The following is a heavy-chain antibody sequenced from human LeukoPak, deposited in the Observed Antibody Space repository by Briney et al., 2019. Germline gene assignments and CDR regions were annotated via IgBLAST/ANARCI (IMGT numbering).Heavy chain of an antibody. CDR1: GFTVITND. Sequence: PGGSLRLSCAASGFTVITNDMTWVRQAQGKGLEWFSVLYSDGNTKYPDSVQGRFTISRDNSKNTLYLEMNSLSPDDTAVYYCARGVEPLAANTLAYWGQGTLVTGSS. D-gene: IGHD1-14*01. J-gene: IGHJ4*02. V-gene: IGHV3-53*01. CDR3: ARGVEPLAANTLAY. CDR2: LYSDGNT.